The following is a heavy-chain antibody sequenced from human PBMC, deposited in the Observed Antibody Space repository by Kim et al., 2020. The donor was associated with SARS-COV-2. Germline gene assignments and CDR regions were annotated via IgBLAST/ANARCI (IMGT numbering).Heavy chain of an antibody. J-gene: IGHJ6*02. D-gene: IGHD6-13*01. CDR3: ASQGIAAAGGSTTKATSPYGMDV. CDR2: ISAYNGNT. CDR1: GYTFTSYG. V-gene: IGHV1-18*04. Sequence: ASVKVSCKASGYTFTSYGISWVRQAPGQGLEWMGWISAYNGNTNYAQKLQGRVTMTTDTSTSTAYMELRSLRSDDTAVYYCASQGIAAAGGSTTKATSPYGMDVWGQGTTVTVSS.